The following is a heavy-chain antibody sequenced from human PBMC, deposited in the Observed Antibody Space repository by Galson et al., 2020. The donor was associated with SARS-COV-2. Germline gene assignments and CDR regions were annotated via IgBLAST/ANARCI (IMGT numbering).Heavy chain of an antibody. V-gene: IGHV3-9*03. CDR2: ISWNSGNI. D-gene: IGHD3-22*01. Sequence: GGSLRLSCAASGFTFDDYAMHWVRQAPAKGLEWVSGISWNSGNIAFADSVKGRFTISRDNAKNSLYLQMNSLRPEDMALYYCAKGNGYSPHWYFGLWGRGTLVTVSS. J-gene: IGHJ2*01. CDR3: AKGNGYSPHWYFGL. CDR1: GFTFDDYA.